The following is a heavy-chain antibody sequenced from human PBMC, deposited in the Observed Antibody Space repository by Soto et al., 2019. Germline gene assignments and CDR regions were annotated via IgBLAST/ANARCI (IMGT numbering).Heavy chain of an antibody. V-gene: IGHV4-30-2*01. D-gene: IGHD3-9*01. J-gene: IGHJ4*02. CDR1: GGSISSGGYS. Sequence: PSETLSLTCAVSGGSISSGGYSWSWIRQPPGKGLEWIGYIYRSGSTYYNPSLKSRVTISVDRSKNQFSLKLSSVTAADTAVYYCARGSALRYFDWPLPDYWGQGTLVTVSS. CDR2: IYRSGST. CDR3: ARGSALRYFDWPLPDY.